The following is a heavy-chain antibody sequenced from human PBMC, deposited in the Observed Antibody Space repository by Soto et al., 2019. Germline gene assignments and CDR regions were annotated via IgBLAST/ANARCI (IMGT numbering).Heavy chain of an antibody. Sequence: QVQLQESGPGLVKPSGTLSLTCAVSGGSISSSNWWSWVRQPPGKGLEWIGEIYHRGSTNYNPSLKSRLTISVDKSKNPFSLKLSSVTAPDTAVYYCARDIAVAGVNYYGMDVWGQGTTVTVSS. J-gene: IGHJ6*02. V-gene: IGHV4-4*02. CDR3: ARDIAVAGVNYYGMDV. CDR2: IYHRGST. D-gene: IGHD6-19*01. CDR1: GGSISSSNW.